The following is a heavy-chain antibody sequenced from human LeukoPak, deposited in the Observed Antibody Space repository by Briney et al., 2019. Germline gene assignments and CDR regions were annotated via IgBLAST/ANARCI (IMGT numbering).Heavy chain of an antibody. D-gene: IGHD2-8*01. Sequence: ASVKVSCKASGYTFTSYYMHWVRQAPGQGLEWMGWMNPNSGNTGYAQKFQGRVTMTRNTSISTAYMELSSLRSEDTAVYYCARAGGTNGVDDYMDVWGKGTTVTVSS. CDR1: GYTFTSYY. V-gene: IGHV1-8*02. CDR3: ARAGGTNGVDDYMDV. J-gene: IGHJ6*03. CDR2: MNPNSGNT.